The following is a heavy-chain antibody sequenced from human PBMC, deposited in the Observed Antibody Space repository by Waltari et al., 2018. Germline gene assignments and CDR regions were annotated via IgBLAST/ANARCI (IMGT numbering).Heavy chain of an antibody. CDR2: IYYSGST. V-gene: IGHV4-59*08. CDR3: ARQGHYDFWTGYYLFDY. CDR1: GGSISNYH. Sequence: QVQLQESGPGLVKPSETLSLTCTVSGGSISNYHWSWIRQSPGKGLEWIGSIYYSGSTNYNPSLKSRVTLSVDTSKNHFSLKLSSVTAADTALYYCARQGHYDFWTGYYLFDYWGQGTLVTVSS. D-gene: IGHD3-3*01. J-gene: IGHJ4*02.